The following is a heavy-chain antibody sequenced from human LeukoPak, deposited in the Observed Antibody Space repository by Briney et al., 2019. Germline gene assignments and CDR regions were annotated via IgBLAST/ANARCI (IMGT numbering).Heavy chain of an antibody. CDR1: GSTFTSYY. D-gene: IGHD5-12*01. V-gene: IGHV1-46*01. CDR2: INPSGGRT. CDR3: ARQSAHSGYDYYYYYGMDV. Sequence: ASVKVSCKASGSTFTSYYLHWLRQAPGQGLEWMGIINPSGGRTTYAQRFQGRVTMTRDTSTRTVYMELSSLRSEDTAVYYCARQSAHSGYDYYYYYGMDVWGQGTMVTVSS. J-gene: IGHJ6*02.